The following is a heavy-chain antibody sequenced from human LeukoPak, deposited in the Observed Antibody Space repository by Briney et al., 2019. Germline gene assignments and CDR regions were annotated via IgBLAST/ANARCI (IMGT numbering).Heavy chain of an antibody. Sequence: ASVKVSCKASGGTFSSYAISWVRQAPRQGLEWMGRIIPILGIANYAQKFQGRVTITADKSTSTAYMELSSLRSEDTAVYYCARGMGSSTVDFDYWGQGTLVTVSS. J-gene: IGHJ4*02. V-gene: IGHV1-69*04. CDR2: IIPILGIA. D-gene: IGHD2-2*01. CDR3: ARGMGSSTVDFDY. CDR1: GGTFSSYA.